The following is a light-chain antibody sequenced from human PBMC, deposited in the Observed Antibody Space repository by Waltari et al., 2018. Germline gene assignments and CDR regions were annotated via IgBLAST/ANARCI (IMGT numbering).Light chain of an antibody. CDR3: SSYAGSNNYV. V-gene: IGLV2-8*01. CDR2: EVS. Sequence: QSALTQPPSASGSPGQAVTISCTGTSSDGGGYNYVSCYQQHPGKAPKLSIYEVSKRPAGVPDRFSGSKSGNTAALTVSGLQAEDEADYYCSSYAGSNNYVFGPGTKVTVL. CDR1: SSDGGGYNY. J-gene: IGLJ1*01.